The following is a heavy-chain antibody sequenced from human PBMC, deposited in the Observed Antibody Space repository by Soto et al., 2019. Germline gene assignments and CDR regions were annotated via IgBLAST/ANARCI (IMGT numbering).Heavy chain of an antibody. D-gene: IGHD4-17*01. CDR1: RGTFSSYA. CDR2: IIPIFGTA. V-gene: IGHV1-69*13. J-gene: IGHJ6*02. CDR3: ARAGYGTTGPYYYYGMDV. Sequence: SVKVSCKASRGTFSSYAISWVRQAPGQGLEWMGGIIPIFGTANYAQKFQGRVTITADESTSTAYMELSSLRSEDTAVYYCARAGYGTTGPYYYYGMDVWGQGTTVTVSS.